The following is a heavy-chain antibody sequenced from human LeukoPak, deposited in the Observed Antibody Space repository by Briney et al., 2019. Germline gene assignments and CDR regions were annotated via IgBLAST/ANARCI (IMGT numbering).Heavy chain of an antibody. V-gene: IGHV1-2*02. J-gene: IGHJ4*02. CDR3: ARDYDHTIDY. CDR2: INPNSGDT. Sequence: GASVKVSCKASGYTLTGCLMHWVRQAPGQGLEWMGWINPNSGDTNYAQKFQGRVTMTRDTSISTAYMELSRLRSDDTAVYYCARDYDHTIDYWGQGTLVTVSS. D-gene: IGHD3-16*01. CDR1: GYTLTGCL.